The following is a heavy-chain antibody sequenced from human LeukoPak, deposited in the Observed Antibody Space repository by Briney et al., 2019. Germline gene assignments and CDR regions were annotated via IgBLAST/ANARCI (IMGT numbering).Heavy chain of an antibody. CDR2: ISWNSGNK. CDR3: AREKVSGSLIIDY. D-gene: IGHD1-26*01. Sequence: PGRSLRLSCAASGFTFDDYAMHWVRQAPGKGLEWVSGISWNSGNKGYADSVKGRFTISRDNAKNSLDLQMNSLRAEDTALYYCAREKVSGSLIIDYWGQGTLVTVSS. CDR1: GFTFDDYA. J-gene: IGHJ4*02. V-gene: IGHV3-9*01.